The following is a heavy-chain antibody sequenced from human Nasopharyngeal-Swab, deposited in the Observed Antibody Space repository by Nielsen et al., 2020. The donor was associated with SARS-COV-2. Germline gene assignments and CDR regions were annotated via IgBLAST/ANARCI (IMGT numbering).Heavy chain of an antibody. CDR3: AGWITMIRGATFDI. D-gene: IGHD3-10*01. V-gene: IGHV3-7*05. CDR1: GFTFSSYW. J-gene: IGHJ3*02. CDR2: IKQDGSEK. Sequence: GGSLEISCATSGFTFSSYWVSWVRQAPGKGLEWVANIKQDGSEKYYVDSVKGRFTISRDNAKNSLYLQMNSLRSEDTAVYYCAGWITMIRGATFDIWGQGTMVTVSS.